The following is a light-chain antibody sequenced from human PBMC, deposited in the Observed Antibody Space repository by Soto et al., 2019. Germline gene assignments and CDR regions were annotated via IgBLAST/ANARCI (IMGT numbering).Light chain of an antibody. Sequence: EIVVTQSPGTLSLSPGERATLSCRASQSVSSSQSGWHQQQPGQAPRLLIYGASSRATSIPDRFSGSGSGTDFPLTISRLEPEDSAVYYCQQYGSSPWTFGQGTKVDIK. V-gene: IGKV3-20*01. CDR1: QSVSSSQ. CDR2: GAS. J-gene: IGKJ1*01. CDR3: QQYGSSPWT.